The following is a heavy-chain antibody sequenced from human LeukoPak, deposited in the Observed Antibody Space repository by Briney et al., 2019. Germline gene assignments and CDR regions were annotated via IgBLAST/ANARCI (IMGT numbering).Heavy chain of an antibody. CDR3: ARLYCSSTSCYGPNWFDP. CDR2: IIPILGIA. Sequence: ASVKVSCKASGYTFTGYYMHWVRQAPGQGLEWIGRIIPILGIANYAQKFQGRVTITADKSTSTAYMELSSLRSEDTAVYYCARLYCSSTSCYGPNWFDPWGQGTLVTVSS. CDR1: GYTFTGYY. J-gene: IGHJ5*02. V-gene: IGHV1-69*02. D-gene: IGHD2-2*01.